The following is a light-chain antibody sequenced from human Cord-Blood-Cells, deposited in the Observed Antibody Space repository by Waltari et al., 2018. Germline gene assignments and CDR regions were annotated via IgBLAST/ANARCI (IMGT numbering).Light chain of an antibody. CDR1: SCDVGGYTY. CDR2: DVS. Sequence: QSALTQPASVSGSPGQSITISCTGTSCDVGGYTYVSWYQHHPGKAPKLMIYDVSNRPSGVSNRFSGSKSGNTASLTISGLQAEDEADYYCSSYTSSSTLVVFGGGTKLTVL. J-gene: IGLJ2*01. V-gene: IGLV2-14*03. CDR3: SSYTSSSTLVV.